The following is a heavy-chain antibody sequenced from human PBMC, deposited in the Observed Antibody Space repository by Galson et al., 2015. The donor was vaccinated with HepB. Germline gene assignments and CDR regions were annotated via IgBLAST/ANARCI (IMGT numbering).Heavy chain of an antibody. V-gene: IGHV1-24*01. CDR2: FDPEDGET. D-gene: IGHD1-1*01. CDR1: GYTLTELS. CDR3: ATDYNWNEGWFDP. J-gene: IGHJ5*02. Sequence: SVKVSCKVSGYTLTELSMHWVRQAPGKGLEWMGGFDPEDGETIYAQKFQGRVTMTEDTSTDTAYMELSSLRSEDTAVYYCATDYNWNEGWFDPWGQGTLVTVSS.